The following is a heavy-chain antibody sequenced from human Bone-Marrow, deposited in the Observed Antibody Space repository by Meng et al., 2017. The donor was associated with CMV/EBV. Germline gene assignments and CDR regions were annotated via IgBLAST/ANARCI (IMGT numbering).Heavy chain of an antibody. Sequence: QVQLVQSGAEVKKPGASVKVSCKASGYMFNTYGISWVRQAPGQGLEWLGWISVYNGNTKYAQTVQGRVTMTTDTSTSTVYIELTSLRSDDTAVYYCARDKIAVRPGWFDPWGQGTLVTVSS. CDR2: ISVYNGNT. CDR1: GYMFNTYG. V-gene: IGHV1-18*01. CDR3: ARDKIAVRPGWFDP. D-gene: IGHD6-6*01. J-gene: IGHJ5*02.